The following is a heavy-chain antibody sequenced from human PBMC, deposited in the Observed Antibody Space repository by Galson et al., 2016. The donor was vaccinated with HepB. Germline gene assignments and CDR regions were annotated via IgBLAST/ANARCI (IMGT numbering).Heavy chain of an antibody. V-gene: IGHV1-3*01. J-gene: IGHJ4*02. CDR2: INVGNGNT. CDR1: GYTFTSYA. Sequence: SVKVSCKASGYTFTSYAIHWVRQAPGQRLEWMGWINVGNGNTKYSQKFQGRVTITRDTSASTAYMDLSRLRPEDTAVYYCARDLGWGDFDYWGQGTLVTVSS. D-gene: IGHD3-16*01. CDR3: ARDLGWGDFDY.